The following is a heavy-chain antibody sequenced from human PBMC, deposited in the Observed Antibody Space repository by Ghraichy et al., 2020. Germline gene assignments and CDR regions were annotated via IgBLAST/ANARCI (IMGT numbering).Heavy chain of an antibody. D-gene: IGHD3-10*01. CDR3: ANLYYYGPNSPP. J-gene: IGHJ5*02. V-gene: IGHV4-39*01. Sequence: SETLSLTCTVSGGSISSSSYYWGWIRQPPGKGLEWIGSIYYSGSTYYNPSLKSRVTISLDTSKNQFSLKLSSVTAADTAVYYCANLYYYGPNSPPWGQGTLVTVSS. CDR2: IYYSGST. CDR1: GGSISSSSYY.